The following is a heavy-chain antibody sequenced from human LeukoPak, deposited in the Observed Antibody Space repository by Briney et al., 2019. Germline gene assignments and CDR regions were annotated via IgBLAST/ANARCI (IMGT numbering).Heavy chain of an antibody. V-gene: IGHV3-64*01. Sequence: GGSLRLSCAASGFTFSSYAMHWVRQAPGKGLEYVSAISSNGGSTYYANSVKGRFTISRDNSKNTLYLQMGSLRAEDMAVYYCARDNYGSGTPFDYWGQGTLVTVSS. CDR1: GFTFSSYA. CDR2: ISSNGGST. CDR3: ARDNYGSGTPFDY. J-gene: IGHJ4*02. D-gene: IGHD3-10*01.